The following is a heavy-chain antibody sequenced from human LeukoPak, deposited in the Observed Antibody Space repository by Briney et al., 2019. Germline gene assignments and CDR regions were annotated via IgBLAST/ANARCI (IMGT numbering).Heavy chain of an antibody. CDR1: GYTFTSYG. Sequence: ASVKVSCKASGYTFTSYGISWVRQAPGQGLEWMGWISAYNGNTNYAQKLQGRVTMTTDTSTSTAYMELRSLRSDDTAVYYCARATYYYGSASYYNDNWFDPWGQGTLVTVSS. CDR3: ARATYYYGSASYYNDNWFDP. V-gene: IGHV1-18*01. CDR2: ISAYNGNT. J-gene: IGHJ5*02. D-gene: IGHD3-10*01.